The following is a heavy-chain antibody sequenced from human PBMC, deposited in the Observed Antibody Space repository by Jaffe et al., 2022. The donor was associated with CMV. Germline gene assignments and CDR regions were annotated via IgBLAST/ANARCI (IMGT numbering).Heavy chain of an antibody. CDR3: ARAFWSGPLDY. V-gene: IGHV3-33*01. CDR1: GFTFSSYG. CDR2: IWYDGSNK. D-gene: IGHD3-3*01. Sequence: QVQLVESGGGVVQPGRSLRLSCAASGFTFSSYGMHWVRQAPGKGLEWVAVIWYDGSNKYYADSVKGRFTISRDNSKNTLYLQMNSLRAEDTAVYYCARAFWSGPLDYWGQGTLVTVSS. J-gene: IGHJ4*02.